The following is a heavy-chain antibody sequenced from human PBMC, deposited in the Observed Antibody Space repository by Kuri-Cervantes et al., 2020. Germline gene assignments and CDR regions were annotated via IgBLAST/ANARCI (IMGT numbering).Heavy chain of an antibody. CDR1: GFTFSSYG. CDR3: AKEGRFLEWLAYFDY. D-gene: IGHD3-3*01. J-gene: IGHJ4*02. CDR2: IWYDGSNK. V-gene: IGHV3-30*02. Sequence: GGSLRLSCAASGFTFSSYGMHWVRQAPGKGLEWVAVIWYDGSNKYYADSVKGRFTISRDNSKNTLYLQMNSLRAEDTAVYYCAKEGRFLEWLAYFDYWGQGTLVTVSS.